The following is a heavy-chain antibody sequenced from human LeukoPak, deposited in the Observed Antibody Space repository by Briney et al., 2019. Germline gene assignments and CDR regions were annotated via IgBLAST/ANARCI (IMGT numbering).Heavy chain of an antibody. J-gene: IGHJ3*02. D-gene: IGHD6-13*01. CDR2: IYPKSGDT. Sequence: ASVTVSFKPSGYTFTDYYMHWVRPAPGQGREWMGYIYPKSGDTNYEKKFQVRVTMTGDTSMNTVYMELTRLRSDDTAVYYCARDEAADGTNALDIWGQGTMVTVSS. CDR1: GYTFTDYY. CDR3: ARDEAADGTNALDI. V-gene: IGHV1-2*02.